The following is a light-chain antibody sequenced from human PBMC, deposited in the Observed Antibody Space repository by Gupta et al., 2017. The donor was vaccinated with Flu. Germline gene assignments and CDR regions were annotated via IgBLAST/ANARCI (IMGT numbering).Light chain of an antibody. CDR2: DAS. CDR1: QSVGSY. Sequence: EIVLTQSPATLSLAPGERATLSCRASQSVGSYLAWYQQKPGQAPSFLIFDASNRATGIPARFSGSGSGTDFTLTISSLEPEDFSVYYCQQRSNWPPSLTFGGGTKVEV. V-gene: IGKV3-11*01. CDR3: QQRSNWPPSLT. J-gene: IGKJ4*01.